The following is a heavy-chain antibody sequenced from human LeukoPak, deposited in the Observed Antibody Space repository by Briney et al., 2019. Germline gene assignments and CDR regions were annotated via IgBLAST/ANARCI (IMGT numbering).Heavy chain of an antibody. D-gene: IGHD1-14*01. CDR1: GFTFSDYW. CDR3: ARDVRLDPDLRAWTPHFDY. J-gene: IGHJ4*02. V-gene: IGHV3-7*01. CDR2: IKQDGSEI. Sequence: GGSLRLSCAASGFTFSDYWMSWVRLAPGKGLEWVANIKQDGSEIYYVDSVKGRFTISRDNAKNSLYLQMNSLRAEDTAVYYCARDVRLDPDLRAWTPHFDYWGQGTLVTVSS.